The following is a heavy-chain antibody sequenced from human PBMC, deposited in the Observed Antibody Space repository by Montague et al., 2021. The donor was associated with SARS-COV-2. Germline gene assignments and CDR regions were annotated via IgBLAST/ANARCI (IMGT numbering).Heavy chain of an antibody. V-gene: IGHV4-59*01. CDR2: IYYSGTT. CDR1: GGPISRNY. J-gene: IGHJ6*02. Sequence: SETLSLTCTVSGGPISRNYWNWIRQPPGKGLEWIGYIYYSGTTNFNPSLKSRVTMSVDTSKNQFSLKLNSVTAADTAVYYCARWGGNSADHYYVGIDVWGLGTTATVSS. CDR3: ARWGGNSADHYYVGIDV. D-gene: IGHD4-23*01.